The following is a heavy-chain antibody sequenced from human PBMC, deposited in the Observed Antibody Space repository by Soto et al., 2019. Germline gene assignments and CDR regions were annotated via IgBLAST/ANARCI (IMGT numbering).Heavy chain of an antibody. V-gene: IGHV4-4*02. J-gene: IGHJ4*02. CDR3: ARASATIAAAAIFDY. CDR1: GGAISSSKW. CDR2: IYQSGST. Sequence: SETLSLSYAVSGGAISSSKWWSWVRQPPGKGLEWIGEIYQSGSTNYNPSLESRVRMSVDKSRNQFSLKLTSVSAADTAVYYCARASATIAAAAIFDYWGQGTLVTV. D-gene: IGHD6-13*01.